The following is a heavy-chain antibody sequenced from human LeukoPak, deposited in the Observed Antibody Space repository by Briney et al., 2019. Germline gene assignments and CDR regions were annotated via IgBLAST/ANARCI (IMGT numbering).Heavy chain of an antibody. Sequence: SETLSLTCAVYGGSFSGYYWSWIRQPPGKGLEWIGEINHSGSTNYNPSLKSRVTISVDTSKNQFSLKLSSVTAADTAVYYCARSRYSGYDVIRYYYYMDVWGKGTTVTVSS. J-gene: IGHJ6*03. V-gene: IGHV4-34*01. CDR3: ARSRYSGYDVIRYYYYMDV. CDR2: INHSGST. D-gene: IGHD5-12*01. CDR1: GGSFSGYY.